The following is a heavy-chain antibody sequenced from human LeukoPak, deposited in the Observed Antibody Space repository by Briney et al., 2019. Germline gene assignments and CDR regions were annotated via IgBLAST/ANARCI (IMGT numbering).Heavy chain of an antibody. D-gene: IGHD6-6*01. J-gene: IGHJ4*02. Sequence: ASVNVSCKASGYTFSRYFMHWVRQAPGQGLEWMGVINSTGGSTTYAQKFQSRVTMARDTSTSTVYMELSSLRSDDTAVYYCARTAARRFDYWGQGTLVTVSS. CDR2: INSTGGST. CDR3: ARTAARRFDY. V-gene: IGHV1-46*01. CDR1: GYTFSRYF.